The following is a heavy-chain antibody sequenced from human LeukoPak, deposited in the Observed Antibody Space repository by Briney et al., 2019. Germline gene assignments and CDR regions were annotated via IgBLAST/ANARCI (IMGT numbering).Heavy chain of an antibody. J-gene: IGHJ4*02. CDR3: ARGGKYDGGQFDY. Sequence: KSSETLSLTCTVSGGSISSYYWSWIRQPPGKGLEWIGYIYYSGSTNYNPSLRSRVTISVDTSKNQFSLKLSSVTAADTAVYYCARGGKYDGGQFDYWGQGTLVTVSS. V-gene: IGHV4-59*01. CDR1: GGSISSYY. CDR2: IYYSGST. D-gene: IGHD1-1*01.